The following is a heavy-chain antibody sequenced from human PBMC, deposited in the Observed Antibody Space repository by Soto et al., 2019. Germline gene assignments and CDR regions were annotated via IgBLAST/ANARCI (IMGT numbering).Heavy chain of an antibody. V-gene: IGHV1-18*01. CDR2: ISAYNGNT. CDR1: GYTFTSYG. D-gene: IGHD3-10*01. J-gene: IGHJ4*02. CDR3: ARDGNYGSGSYSLFSDY. Sequence: ASVKVSCKASGYTFTSYGISWVRQAPGQGLEWMGWISAYNGNTNYAQKLQGRVTMTTDTSTSTAYMELRSLRSDDTAVYYCARDGNYGSGSYSLFSDYWGQGTLVTVSS.